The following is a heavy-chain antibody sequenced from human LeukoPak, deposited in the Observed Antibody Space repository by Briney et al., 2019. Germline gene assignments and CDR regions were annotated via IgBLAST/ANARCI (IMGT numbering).Heavy chain of an antibody. D-gene: IGHD3-9*01. V-gene: IGHV1-69*13. CDR1: GYSFTSNY. CDR2: IIPIFGTA. CDR3: ARYPYFDWFNWFDP. J-gene: IGHJ5*02. Sequence: SVKVSCKASGYSFTSNYIHWVRQAPGQGLEWMGGIIPIFGTANYAQKFQGRVTITADESTSTAYMELSSLRSEDTAVYYCARYPYFDWFNWFDPWGQGTLVTVSS.